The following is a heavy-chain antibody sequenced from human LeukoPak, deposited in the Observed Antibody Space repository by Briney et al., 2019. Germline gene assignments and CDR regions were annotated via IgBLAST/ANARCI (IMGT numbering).Heavy chain of an antibody. Sequence: PGGSLRLSCAASGFSFSNYDMNWVRQAPGKGLEWVSYISTGGSTIYYADSVKGRFTVSRDNAKNSVYLQMNSLRDEDTAVYYCARHYYGSGSVDYWGQGTLVTVSS. CDR2: ISTGGSTI. J-gene: IGHJ4*02. D-gene: IGHD3-10*01. CDR1: GFSFSNYD. CDR3: ARHYYGSGSVDY. V-gene: IGHV3-48*02.